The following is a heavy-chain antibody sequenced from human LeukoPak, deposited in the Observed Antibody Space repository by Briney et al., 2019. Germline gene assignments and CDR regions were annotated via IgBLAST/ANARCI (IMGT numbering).Heavy chain of an antibody. V-gene: IGHV3-30*03. J-gene: IGHJ4*02. CDR2: ISYDGSNK. CDR1: GFTFSSYG. D-gene: IGHD6-19*01. CDR3: ARDLFIVGYSSGWRGFDY. Sequence: GGSLRLSCAASGFTFSSYGMHWVRQAPGKGLEWVAVISYDGSNKYYADSVKGRFTISRDNSKNTLYLQMNSLRAEDTAVYYCARDLFIVGYSSGWRGFDYWGQGTLVTVSS.